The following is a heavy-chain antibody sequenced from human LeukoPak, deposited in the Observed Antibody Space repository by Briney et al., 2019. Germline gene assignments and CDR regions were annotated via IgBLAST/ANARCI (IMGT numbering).Heavy chain of an antibody. J-gene: IGHJ4*02. CDR3: AREIGRGVISPYFDS. CDR1: GFTFSSYA. V-gene: IGHV3-23*01. D-gene: IGHD3-10*01. CDR2: FSGSGGST. Sequence: GGSLRLSCAASGFTFSSYAMSWVRQSPGKGLEWVSAFSGSGGSTYYADSVKGRFTISRDNSRSMLYLQMKSLRPEDTAVYYCAREIGRGVISPYFDSWGQGTLVTVSS.